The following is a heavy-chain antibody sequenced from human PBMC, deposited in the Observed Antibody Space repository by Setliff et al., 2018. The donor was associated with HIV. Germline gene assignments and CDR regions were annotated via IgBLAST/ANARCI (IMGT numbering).Heavy chain of an antibody. CDR2: IYTSGST. CDR3: ARNPCSGGSCPDAFDI. CDR1: GGSISSYY. J-gene: IGHJ3*02. V-gene: IGHV4-4*07. D-gene: IGHD2-15*01. Sequence: SETLSLTCTVSGGSISSYYWSWIRQPAGKGLEWIGHIYTSGSTNYNPSLKSRVTMSVDTSKNQFSLKLSSVTAADTAVYYCARNPCSGGSCPDAFDIWGQGTMVTVSS.